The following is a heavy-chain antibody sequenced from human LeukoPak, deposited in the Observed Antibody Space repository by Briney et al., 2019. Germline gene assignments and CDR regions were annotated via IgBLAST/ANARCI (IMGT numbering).Heavy chain of an antibody. CDR2: IWYDGSNK. V-gene: IGHV3-33*08. Sequence: GGSLRLSCAASGFTFSSYAMHWVRQAPGKGLEWVAVIWYDGSNKYYADSVKGRFTISRDNSKNTLYLQMNSLRAEDTAVYYCARDHLYCSGGSCYRYFQHWGQGTLVTVSS. CDR3: ARDHLYCSGGSCYRYFQH. CDR1: GFTFSSYA. J-gene: IGHJ1*01. D-gene: IGHD2-15*01.